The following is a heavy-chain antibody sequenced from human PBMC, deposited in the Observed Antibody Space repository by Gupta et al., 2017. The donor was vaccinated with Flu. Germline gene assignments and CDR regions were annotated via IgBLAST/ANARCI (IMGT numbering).Heavy chain of an antibody. V-gene: IGHV1-18*01. CDR1: GYTFINYG. Sequence: QVQLVQSGDEVKKPGASVKVSCKASGYTFINYGIAWVRQAPGQGLEWMGWISAYNGNTKYAQKVQGRVTMTTDTSTSTAYMELRSLRSDDTAVYYCARDCSDTTWYFDPWGQGTLGTVSS. J-gene: IGHJ5*02. D-gene: IGHD2-15*01. CDR2: ISAYNGNT. CDR3: ARDCSDTTWYFDP.